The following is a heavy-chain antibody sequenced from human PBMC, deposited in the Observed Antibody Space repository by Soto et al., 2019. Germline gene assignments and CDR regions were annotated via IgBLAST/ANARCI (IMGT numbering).Heavy chain of an antibody. Sequence: GESLKISCXGSGYTFNYYWIGWVRQMPGEGLEWMGIIYPDESDTRYSPSFQGQVTISADKSISTAYLQWSSLKASDTAMYYCARQYGSGSFDYWGQGTLVTVSS. J-gene: IGHJ4*02. CDR1: GYTFNYYW. V-gene: IGHV5-51*01. CDR3: ARQYGSGSFDY. CDR2: IYPDESDT. D-gene: IGHD3-10*01.